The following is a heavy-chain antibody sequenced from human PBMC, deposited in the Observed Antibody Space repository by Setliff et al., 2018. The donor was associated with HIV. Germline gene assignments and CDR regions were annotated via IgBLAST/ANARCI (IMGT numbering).Heavy chain of an antibody. V-gene: IGHV1-69*13. D-gene: IGHD1-7*01. CDR3: AADPQTGTTSYDAFDI. CDR2: IIPIFGTT. J-gene: IGHJ3*02. Sequence: ASVKVSCKASGGTFSSYAINWVRQAPGQGLEWMGGIIPIFGTTNFAQKFQGRVTITADESTSTAYMELSSLRSEDTAVYYCAADPQTGTTSYDAFDIWGQGTVVTVSS. CDR1: GGTFSSYA.